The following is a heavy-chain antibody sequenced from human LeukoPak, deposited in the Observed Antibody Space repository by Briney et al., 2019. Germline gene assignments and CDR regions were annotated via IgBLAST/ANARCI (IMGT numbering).Heavy chain of an antibody. J-gene: IGHJ4*02. CDR2: ISSSSSYI. D-gene: IGHD3-10*01. V-gene: IGHV3-21*01. Sequence: PGGSLRLSCAASGFTFSSYSMNWVRQAPGKGLEWVSSISSSSSYIYYADSVKGRFTISRDNAKNSLYLQMNSLRAEDTAVYYCARDTLYYYGSSDYWGQGTLVTVSS. CDR3: ARDTLYYYGSSDY. CDR1: GFTFSSYS.